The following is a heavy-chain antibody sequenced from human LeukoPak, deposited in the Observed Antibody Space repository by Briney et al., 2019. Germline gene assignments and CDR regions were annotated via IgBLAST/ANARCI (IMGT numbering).Heavy chain of an antibody. D-gene: IGHD3-9*01. CDR3: ARALTYHDVLTGYYRDYFDH. V-gene: IGHV4-34*01. J-gene: IGHJ4*02. CDR1: GGSFSCYY. CDR2: INHKEIT. Sequence: PSETLSLTCAVYGGSFSCYYWSWIRQPPGKGLEWIGEINHKEITNYNPSLKSRVTISVDTSKNQFSLKLSSVTAADTAVYYCARALTYHDVLTGYYRDYFDHWGQGSLVTVSS.